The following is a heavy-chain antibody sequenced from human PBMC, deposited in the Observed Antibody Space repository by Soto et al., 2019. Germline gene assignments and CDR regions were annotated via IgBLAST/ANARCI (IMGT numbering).Heavy chain of an antibody. D-gene: IGHD6-19*01. J-gene: IGHJ4*02. CDR2: VSAGGGTT. CDR1: GFTFSTYA. CDR3: AKDIAEVAGTATYFDY. V-gene: IGHV3-23*01. Sequence: PGGSLRLSCAASGFTFSTYAMSWVRQAPGKGLEWVSAVSAGGGTTYYADSVKGRFTISRDNSKNTLFLQMSSLRADDTAVYYCAKDIAEVAGTATYFDYWGQGTLVTVSS.